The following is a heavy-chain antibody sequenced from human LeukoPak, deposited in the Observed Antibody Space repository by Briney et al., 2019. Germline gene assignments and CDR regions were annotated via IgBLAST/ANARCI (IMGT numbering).Heavy chain of an antibody. J-gene: IGHJ5*02. D-gene: IGHD1-26*01. Sequence: SETLSLTCVVSAYSISSGYYWGWIRQPPGKGLEWIGSIYHNGSTYYSPSLKSRVTISVDTSKNQFSLKLTSVTAGDTAVYYCARREDSAKWGNWFDPWGQGTLVTVSS. CDR3: ARREDSAKWGNWFDP. CDR1: AYSISSGYY. V-gene: IGHV4-38-2*01. CDR2: IYHNGST.